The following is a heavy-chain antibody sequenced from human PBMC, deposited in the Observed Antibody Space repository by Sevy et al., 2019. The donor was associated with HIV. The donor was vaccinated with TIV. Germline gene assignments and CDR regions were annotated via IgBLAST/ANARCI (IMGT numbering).Heavy chain of an antibody. CDR1: GFNLNSYW. V-gene: IGHV3-7*01. Sequence: SLRLSCAASGFNLNSYWMSWVRQAPGKGLEWVANINQDGSVKYYVDSVKGRFTISRDNARNSLYLRMSSLRAEDTALYYCVRAIAAAGSLWGQGTLVTVSS. CDR3: VRAIAAAGSL. J-gene: IGHJ4*02. CDR2: INQDGSVK. D-gene: IGHD6-13*01.